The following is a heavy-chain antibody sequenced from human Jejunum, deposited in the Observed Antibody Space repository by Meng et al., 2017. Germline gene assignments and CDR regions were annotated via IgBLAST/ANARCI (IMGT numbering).Heavy chain of an antibody. CDR1: GGSISCYF. CDR2: FTRGGTT. V-gene: IGHV4-34*02. CDR3: ARHEVDFDN. Sequence: VHQQRGGAGLLRPSETLSLTCAVCGGSISCYFWSWSRQAPGEGLEWVGEFTRGGTTNYNPSLKSRVTISADTSKNQFSLTLSSVSAADTAVYYCARHEVDFDNWGQGTLVTVSS. J-gene: IGHJ4*02. D-gene: IGHD1-26*01.